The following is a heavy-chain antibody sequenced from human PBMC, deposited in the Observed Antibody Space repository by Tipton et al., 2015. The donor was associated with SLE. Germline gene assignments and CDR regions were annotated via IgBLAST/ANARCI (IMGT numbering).Heavy chain of an antibody. D-gene: IGHD3-3*01. CDR3: ARGQRKEITIFGGGVYDYYYYGMDV. J-gene: IGHJ6*02. CDR2: FYFSGST. Sequence: LRLSCTVSGDSITNNGYYWGWIRQPPGKGLDWIGSFYFSGSTYYNPSLKSRVTISVDTSKNQFSLKLRSVTAADTAVYYCARGQRKEITIFGGGVYDYYYYGMDVWGQGTTVTVSS. CDR1: GDSITNNGYY. V-gene: IGHV4-39*01.